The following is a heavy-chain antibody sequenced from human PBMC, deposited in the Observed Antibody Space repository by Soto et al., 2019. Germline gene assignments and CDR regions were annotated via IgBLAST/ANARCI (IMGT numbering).Heavy chain of an antibody. CDR1: GFTFNNYA. D-gene: IGHD5-18*01. J-gene: IGHJ6*02. CDR2: INCADATT. Sequence: AGSLRLSCAASGFTFNNYAMIWVRQAPGKGLEWVSFINCADATTSYADSVKGRFTISRDNSKNTLYLQMNSLRAEDTAVYYCARDTAEQLWLYDYYGMDVWGQGTTVTVSS. V-gene: IGHV3-23*01. CDR3: ARDTAEQLWLYDYYGMDV.